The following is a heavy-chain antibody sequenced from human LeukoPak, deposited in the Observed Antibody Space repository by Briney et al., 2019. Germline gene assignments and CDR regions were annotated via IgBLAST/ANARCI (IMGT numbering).Heavy chain of an antibody. CDR3: ASAKNSAWHNFDY. D-gene: IGHD2/OR15-2a*01. V-gene: IGHV3-30*04. CDR2: MSHDESQE. CDR1: GFSLSDYT. J-gene: IGHJ4*02. Sequence: GRSLRLSCSASGFSLSDYTMHWVRQAPGKGLEWVTVMSHDESQEYYADSVKGRFTISRDNSKNTLYLEMNSLRGDDSAMYYCASAKNSAWHNFDYWGQGTLVTVSS.